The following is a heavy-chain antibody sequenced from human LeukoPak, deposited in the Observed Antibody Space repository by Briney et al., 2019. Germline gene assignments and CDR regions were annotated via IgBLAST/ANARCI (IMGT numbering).Heavy chain of an antibody. V-gene: IGHV3-21*01. CDR1: GFTFSRYE. Sequence: GGSLRLSCAASGFTFSRYEMNWVRQAPGKGLEWVSCISSSSSYIYYADSVKGRFTISRDNAKNSLYLQMNSLRVEDTAVYYCARAHNWKYGTFDYWGQGTLVTVSS. D-gene: IGHD1-7*01. CDR2: ISSSSSYI. J-gene: IGHJ4*02. CDR3: ARAHNWKYGTFDY.